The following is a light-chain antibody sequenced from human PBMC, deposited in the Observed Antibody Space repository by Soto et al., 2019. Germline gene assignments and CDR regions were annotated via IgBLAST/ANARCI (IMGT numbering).Light chain of an antibody. CDR2: EVS. V-gene: IGLV2-14*01. Sequence: QSVLTQPASVSGSPGQSITISCTGTSSDVGAYNYVSWYQQHPGKAPKLMIYEVSYRPSGVSDRFSGSRSGNTASLTISGLQAEDESDYYCSSYTSSTTWVFGGGTKLPVL. J-gene: IGLJ3*02. CDR1: SSDVGAYNY. CDR3: SSYTSSTTWV.